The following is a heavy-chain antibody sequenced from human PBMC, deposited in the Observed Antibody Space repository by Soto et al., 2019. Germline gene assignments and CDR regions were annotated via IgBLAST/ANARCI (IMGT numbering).Heavy chain of an antibody. D-gene: IGHD1-7*01. Sequence: SVKVSCKASGGTFSSYAISWVRQAPGQGLEWMGGIIPIFGTANYAQKFQGRATITADESTSTAYMELSSLRSEDTAVYYCARDTAQYNWNYVLPLTYYYYGMDVWGQGTTVTVSS. CDR1: GGTFSSYA. J-gene: IGHJ6*02. V-gene: IGHV1-69*13. CDR2: IIPIFGTA. CDR3: ARDTAQYNWNYVLPLTYYYYGMDV.